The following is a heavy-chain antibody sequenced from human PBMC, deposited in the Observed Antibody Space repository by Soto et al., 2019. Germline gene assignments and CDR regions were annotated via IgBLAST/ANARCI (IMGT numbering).Heavy chain of an antibody. CDR2: IIPILGIA. V-gene: IGHV1-69*02. CDR1: GGTFSSYT. D-gene: IGHD1-26*01. CDR3: AMFLGSYGMDV. J-gene: IGHJ6*02. Sequence: QVQLVQSGAEVKKPGSSVKVSCKGSGGTFSSYTISWVRQAPGQGLEWMGRIIPILGIANHAQKFQGRVTITADKSTCTAYMELSSLSSEDTAVYYCAMFLGSYGMDVWGQGTTVTVSS.